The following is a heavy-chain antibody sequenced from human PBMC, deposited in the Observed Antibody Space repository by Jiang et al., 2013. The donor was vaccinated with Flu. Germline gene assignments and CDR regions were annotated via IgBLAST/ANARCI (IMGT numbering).Heavy chain of an antibody. CDR3: AMYYYDSSGYYGGRFFDY. J-gene: IGHJ4*02. CDR2: ISGSGGST. V-gene: IGHV3-23*01. Sequence: SYAMSWVRQASREGGVEWVSAISGSGGSTYYADSVKGRFTISRDNSKNTLYLQMNSLRAEDTAVYYCAMYYYDSSGYYGGRFFDYWGQGTLVTVSS. CDR1: SYA. D-gene: IGHD3-22*01.